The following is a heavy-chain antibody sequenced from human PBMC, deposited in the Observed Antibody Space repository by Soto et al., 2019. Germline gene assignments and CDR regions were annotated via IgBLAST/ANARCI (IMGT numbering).Heavy chain of an antibody. J-gene: IGHJ4*02. CDR1: GYTFTSNG. D-gene: IGHD2-15*01. Sequence: ASVKVSCKASGYTFTSNGAHWVRQAPGQRLEWMGWINAGNASTKYSEKFQGRVTITRDTSASTVYMELSSLRPEDTAVYYCARVLCSSGSCYGDHFDYWGQGTLVTVSS. CDR2: INAGNAST. V-gene: IGHV1-3*01. CDR3: ARVLCSSGSCYGDHFDY.